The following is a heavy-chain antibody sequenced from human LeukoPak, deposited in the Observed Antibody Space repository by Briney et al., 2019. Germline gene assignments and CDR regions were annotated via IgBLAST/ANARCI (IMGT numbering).Heavy chain of an antibody. J-gene: IGHJ5*02. CDR3: ARRRGYSYRP. CDR2: INHSGST. D-gene: IGHD5-18*01. V-gene: IGHV4-34*01. Sequence: SETLSLTCAVYAGSLSGYYWSCIRHLPGTGLEWIGEINHSGSTNYNPSLKSRVTISVDTSKNQFSLKLSSVTAADTAVYYCARRRGYSYRPWGQGTLVTVSS. CDR1: AGSLSGYY.